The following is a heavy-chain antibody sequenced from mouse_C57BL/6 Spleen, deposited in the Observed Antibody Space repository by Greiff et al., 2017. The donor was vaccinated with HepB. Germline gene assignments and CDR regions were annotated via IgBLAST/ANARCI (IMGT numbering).Heavy chain of an antibody. CDR1: GYTFTDYE. Sequence: VQGVESGAELVRPGASVTLSCKASGYTFTDYEMHWVKQTPVHGLEWIGAIDPETGGTAYNQKFKGKAILTADKSSSTAYMELRSLTSEDSAVYYCTSYYGNYWYFDVWGTGTTVTVSS. J-gene: IGHJ1*03. CDR3: TSYYGNYWYFDV. V-gene: IGHV1-15*01. CDR2: IDPETGGT. D-gene: IGHD2-1*01.